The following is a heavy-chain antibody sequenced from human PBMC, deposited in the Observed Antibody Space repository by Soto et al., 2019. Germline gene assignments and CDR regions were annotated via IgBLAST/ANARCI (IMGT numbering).Heavy chain of an antibody. D-gene: IGHD3-3*01. J-gene: IGHJ1*01. CDR3: ARIYGGYKGV. CDR1: GGSISSYY. CDR2: IYYSGST. V-gene: IGHV4-59*01. Sequence: SETLSLTCTVSGGSISSYYWSLIRQPPGKGLEWIGYIYYSGSTNYNPSLKGRVTISVDPSKTQFSLTLTSVSAADSAVYYCARIYGGYKGVWGQGTPVTVSS.